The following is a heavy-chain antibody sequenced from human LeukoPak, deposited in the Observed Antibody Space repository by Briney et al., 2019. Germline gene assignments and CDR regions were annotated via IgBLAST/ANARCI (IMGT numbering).Heavy chain of an antibody. CDR3: ASAATFSVDY. CDR1: GGSVSISFYY. Sequence: SSETLSLTCTVSGGSVSISFYYWGWIRQPPGKGLEWIGSLYYSGSTHYNPSLKSRVTMSVDTSKNQFSLNLSSVTAADTAVFFCASAATFSVDYWGQGTLVTVSS. V-gene: IGHV4-39*01. CDR2: LYYSGST. D-gene: IGHD2-15*01. J-gene: IGHJ4*02.